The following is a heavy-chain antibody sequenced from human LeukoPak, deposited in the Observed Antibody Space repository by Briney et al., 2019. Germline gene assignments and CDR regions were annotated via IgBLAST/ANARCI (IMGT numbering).Heavy chain of an antibody. D-gene: IGHD5-12*01. CDR1: GYTFTSYG. V-gene: IGHV1-69*13. Sequence: SVKVSCKASGYTFTSYGISWVRQAPGQGLEWMGGIIPIFGTANYAQKFQGRVTITADESTSTAYMELSSLRSEDTAVYYCARVATILQFDYWGQGTLVTVSS. CDR3: ARVATILQFDY. J-gene: IGHJ4*02. CDR2: IIPIFGTA.